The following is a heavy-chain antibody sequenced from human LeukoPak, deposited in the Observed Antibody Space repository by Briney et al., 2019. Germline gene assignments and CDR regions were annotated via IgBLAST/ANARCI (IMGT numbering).Heavy chain of an antibody. J-gene: IGHJ4*02. Sequence: SETLSLTCTVSGGSVSNSLYYWSWIRQPPGKGLEWIGYIYYSGSTNYNPSLKSRVTISIDTSRNQFSLRLNSMTATDTAIYYCARVLRAASWRSYDYWGQGSLVTVSS. D-gene: IGHD5-18*01. V-gene: IGHV4-61*01. CDR1: GGSVSNSLYY. CDR3: ARVLRAASWRSYDY. CDR2: IYYSGST.